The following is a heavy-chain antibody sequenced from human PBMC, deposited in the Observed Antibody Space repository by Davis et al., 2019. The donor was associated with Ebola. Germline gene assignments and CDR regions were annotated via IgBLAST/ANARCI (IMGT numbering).Heavy chain of an antibody. D-gene: IGHD2-2*01. V-gene: IGHV1-3*01. J-gene: IGHJ5*02. CDR1: GYTFTSYA. CDR2: INAGNGNT. Sequence: AASVKVSCKASGYTFTSYAMHWVRQAPGQRLEWMGWINAGNGNTKYSQKFQGRVTITRDPSASTAYMELSSLRSEDTAVYYCARSRRVITSQDSVVVPPRFDPWGQGTLVTVSS. CDR3: ARSRRVITSQDSVVVPPRFDP.